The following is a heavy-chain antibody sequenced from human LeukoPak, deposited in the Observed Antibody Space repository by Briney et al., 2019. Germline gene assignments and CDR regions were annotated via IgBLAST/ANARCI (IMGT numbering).Heavy chain of an antibody. Sequence: GGSLRLSCAASGFTFSSYSMNWVRQAPGKGLEWVSYISSSSSTIYYADSVKGRFTISRDNAKNSLYLQMNSLRAEDTAVYYCARDQYYDFWSGYHWGQGTLVTVSS. CDR2: ISSSSSTI. J-gene: IGHJ5*02. D-gene: IGHD3-3*01. V-gene: IGHV3-48*01. CDR1: GFTFSSYS. CDR3: ARDQYYDFWSGYH.